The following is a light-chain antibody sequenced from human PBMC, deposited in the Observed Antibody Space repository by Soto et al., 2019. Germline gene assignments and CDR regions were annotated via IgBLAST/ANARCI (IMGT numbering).Light chain of an antibody. CDR1: LSVSNN. V-gene: IGKV3-15*01. CDR3: QQYNDWPPIT. J-gene: IGKJ5*01. CDR2: YAS. Sequence: EIMMTQSPATLSVSPGESATLSCRASLSVSNNLAWYQHKPGQAPRLLIYYASTRATGIPARFSGSGSGTEFTLTISSLQSEDFALYYCQQYNDWPPITFGQGTRLEIK.